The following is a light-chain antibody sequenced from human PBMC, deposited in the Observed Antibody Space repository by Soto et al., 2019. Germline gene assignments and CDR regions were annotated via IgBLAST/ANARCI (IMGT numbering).Light chain of an antibody. V-gene: IGKV3-15*01. CDR1: QSVNSN. CDR3: QQYKNWPYT. J-gene: IGKJ2*01. Sequence: EIVMTQSPATLSVSPGERATLSCRASQSVNSNLAWYQQKPGQAPRLLMYGASTRATGVPGRFSGGGSGTEFTLTISSLQSEDFAVYSCQQYKNWPYTFGQGTKLEIK. CDR2: GAS.